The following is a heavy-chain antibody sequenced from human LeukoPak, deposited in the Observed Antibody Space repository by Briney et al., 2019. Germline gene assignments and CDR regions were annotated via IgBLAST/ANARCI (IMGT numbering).Heavy chain of an antibody. CDR1: GFTFSNYW. CDR3: ARDRNYYDGTTYYDVFDV. J-gene: IGHJ3*01. CDR2: MNEDGNIK. Sequence: GGSLRHSCATSGFTFSNYWMTWVRQAPGRGLEWVANMNEDGNIKYYVDSVKGRFTISRDNAKNSLYLQMNSLRAEDTAIYYCARDRNYYDGTTYYDVFDVWGQGTLVTVSS. D-gene: IGHD3-22*01. V-gene: IGHV3-7*05.